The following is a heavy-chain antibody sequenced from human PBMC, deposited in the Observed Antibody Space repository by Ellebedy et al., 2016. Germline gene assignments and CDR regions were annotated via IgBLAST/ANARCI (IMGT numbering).Heavy chain of an antibody. CDR1: GFIFSSYS. J-gene: IGHJ4*02. V-gene: IGHV3-48*04. Sequence: GESLKISXAASGFIFSSYSMNWVRQAPGKGLEWVSYISSSGSNIYYADSVKGRFTISRDNAKNSLYLQMNSLRAEDTAVYYCARVGSGGSYFDYWGQGTLVTVSS. D-gene: IGHD3-16*01. CDR2: ISSSGSNI. CDR3: ARVGSGGSYFDY.